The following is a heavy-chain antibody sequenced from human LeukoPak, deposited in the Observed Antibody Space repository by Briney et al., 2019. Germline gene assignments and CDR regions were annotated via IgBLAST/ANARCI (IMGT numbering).Heavy chain of an antibody. Sequence: SVKVSCKASGGTFSSYAISWVRQAPGQGLEWMGGIIPIFGTANYAQKFQGRVTITADESTSTAYMELSSLRSEDTAVYYCARSLTGYSSGWYADYYYYYMDVWGKGTTVTVSS. V-gene: IGHV1-69*01. D-gene: IGHD6-19*01. CDR3: ARSLTGYSSGWYADYYYYYMDV. J-gene: IGHJ6*03. CDR1: GGTFSSYA. CDR2: IIPIFGTA.